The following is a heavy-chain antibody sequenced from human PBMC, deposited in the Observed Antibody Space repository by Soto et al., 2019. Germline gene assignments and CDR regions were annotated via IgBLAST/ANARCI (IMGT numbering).Heavy chain of an antibody. CDR1: GTSFSDYY. V-gene: IGHV4-34*01. Sequence: SETLSLTCAVSGTSFSDYYWSWIRQPPGKGLEWIGEINQSGSTNYNPSLKSRVTISVDTSKNQFSLNLSSVTAADTAVYYCASERRVVMEYPSYGMNVWGNGTRVTVSS. CDR3: ASERRVVMEYPSYGMNV. D-gene: IGHD2-15*01. CDR2: INQSGST. J-gene: IGHJ6*04.